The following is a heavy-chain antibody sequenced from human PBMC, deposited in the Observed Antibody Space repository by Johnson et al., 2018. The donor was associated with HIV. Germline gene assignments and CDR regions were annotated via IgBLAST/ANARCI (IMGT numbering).Heavy chain of an antibody. CDR3: TRQGKGDAFDI. CDR2: ITSKTDGGTI. J-gene: IGHJ3*02. V-gene: IGHV3-15*01. Sequence: VQLVESGGGLVKPGGSLRLSCAASGFTFSYAWMSWVRQAPGTGLEWVGRITSKTDGGTIDYAAPVKGRFTISRDDSKNTAYLQMNSLKTEDTAVYYCTRQGKGDAFDIWGQGTMVTVSS. CDR1: GFTFSYAW.